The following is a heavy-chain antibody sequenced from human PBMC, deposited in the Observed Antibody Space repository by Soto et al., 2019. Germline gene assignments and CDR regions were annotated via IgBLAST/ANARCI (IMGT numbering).Heavy chain of an antibody. CDR1: GGSISSYY. CDR2: IYYSGST. V-gene: IGHV4-59*01. D-gene: IGHD3-3*01. Sequence: SETLSLTCTVSGGSISSYYWSWIRQPPGKGLEWIGYIYYSGSTNYNPSLKSRVTISVDTSKNQFSLKLSSVTAADTAVYYCARVRRFIYYYMDVWGKGTTVTVSS. J-gene: IGHJ6*03. CDR3: ARVRRFIYYYMDV.